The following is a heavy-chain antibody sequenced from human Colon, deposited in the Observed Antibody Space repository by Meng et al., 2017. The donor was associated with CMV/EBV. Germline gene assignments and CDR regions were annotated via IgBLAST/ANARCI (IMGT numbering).Heavy chain of an antibody. Sequence: ASVKVSCKASGYNFRSYGITWVRQVPGQGLEWLGWIYVYNDDTDYAQKFQDRLTLTTDTSTTTAYMELRSLGPDDTAVYFCAKDRRPYCSKTACYTPSDFWGQGTLVTVSS. CDR3: AKDRRPYCSKTACYTPSDF. CDR1: GYNFRSYG. D-gene: IGHD2-2*02. J-gene: IGHJ4*02. CDR2: IYVYNDDT. V-gene: IGHV1-18*04.